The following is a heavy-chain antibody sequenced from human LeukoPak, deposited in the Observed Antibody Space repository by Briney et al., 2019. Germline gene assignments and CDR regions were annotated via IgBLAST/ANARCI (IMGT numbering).Heavy chain of an antibody. CDR3: AKQREGSSWSPDY. CDR1: GFTFSSYG. Sequence: PGRSLRLSCAASGFTFSSYGMHWVRQAPGKGLEWVAVISYEGSNKYYADSVEGRFTISRDDSKNTLYLQMNSLRAEDTAVYYCAKQREGSSWSPDYWGQGTPVTVSS. V-gene: IGHV3-30*18. J-gene: IGHJ4*02. CDR2: ISYEGSNK. D-gene: IGHD6-13*01.